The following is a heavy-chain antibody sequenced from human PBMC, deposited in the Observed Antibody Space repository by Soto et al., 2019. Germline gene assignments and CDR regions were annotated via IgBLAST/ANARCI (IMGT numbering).Heavy chain of an antibody. CDR3: TTDPTTSHYYYYYGMDV. V-gene: IGHV3-15*07. Sequence: VQLVESGGGLVKPGGSLRLSCAASGFTFSNAWMNWVRQAPGKGLEWVGRIKSKTDGGTTDYAAPVKGRFTISRDDSKNTLYLQMNSLKTEDTAVYYCTTDPTTSHYYYYYGMDVWGQGTTVTVSS. J-gene: IGHJ6*02. CDR2: IKSKTDGGTT. CDR1: GFTFSNAW. D-gene: IGHD2-2*01.